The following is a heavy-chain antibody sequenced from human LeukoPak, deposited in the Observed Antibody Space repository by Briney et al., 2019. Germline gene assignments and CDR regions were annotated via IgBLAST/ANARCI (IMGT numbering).Heavy chain of an antibody. CDR3: ARQGNYYGSGTYYSA. V-gene: IGHV4-59*08. Sequence: SETLSLTCAVSSDSITSYYWSWIRQPPGKGLEWVGYIYYTGSTNYNPSLKTRVTLSQDTSKNQFALKLNSVTATDTAVYYCARQGNYYGSGTYYSAWGQGTLVTVSS. D-gene: IGHD3-10*01. J-gene: IGHJ4*02. CDR1: SDSITSYY. CDR2: IYYTGST.